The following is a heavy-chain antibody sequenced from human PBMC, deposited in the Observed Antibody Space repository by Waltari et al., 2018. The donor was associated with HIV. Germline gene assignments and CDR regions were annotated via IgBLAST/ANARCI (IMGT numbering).Heavy chain of an antibody. Sequence: QVQLVQSGAEVKKPGASVKVSCKASGYTFTSFGISWVRQAPGQGFEWMGWISTYNVNTNYAQKLQGRVTMTTDTSTSTAYMELRSLRSDDTAVFYCARDNWNDYYYYGMDVWGQGTTVTVSS. CDR3: ARDNWNDYYYYGMDV. D-gene: IGHD1-1*01. J-gene: IGHJ6*02. CDR1: GYTFTSFG. CDR2: ISTYNVNT. V-gene: IGHV1-18*01.